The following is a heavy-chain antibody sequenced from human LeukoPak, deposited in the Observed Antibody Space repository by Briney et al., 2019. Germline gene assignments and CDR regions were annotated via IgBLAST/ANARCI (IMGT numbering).Heavy chain of an antibody. CDR2: ISSSSSYI. V-gene: IGHV3-21*01. J-gene: IGHJ4*02. D-gene: IGHD3-22*01. CDR1: GFTFSSYS. Sequence: SGGSLRLSCAASGFTFSSYSMNWIRQAPGKGLEWVSSISSSSSYIYYADSVKGRFTISRDNAKNSLYLQMNSLRAEDTAVYYCARDFRRHDSSGYYVWGQGTLVTVSS. CDR3: ARDFRRHDSSGYYV.